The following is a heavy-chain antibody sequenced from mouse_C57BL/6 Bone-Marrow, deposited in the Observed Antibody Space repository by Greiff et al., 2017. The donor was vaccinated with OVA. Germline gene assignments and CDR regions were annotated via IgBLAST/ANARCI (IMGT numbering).Heavy chain of an antibody. CDR3: AGSLAY. CDR1: GFTFSSYA. CDR2: ISDGGSYT. Sequence: EVKLVESGGGLVKPGGSLKLSCAASGFTFSSYAMSWVRQTPEKRLEWVATISDGGSYTYYPDNVKGRFTISRDNAKNNLYLQMSHLKSEDTAMYYCAGSLAYWGQGTLVTVSA. V-gene: IGHV5-4*03. J-gene: IGHJ3*01.